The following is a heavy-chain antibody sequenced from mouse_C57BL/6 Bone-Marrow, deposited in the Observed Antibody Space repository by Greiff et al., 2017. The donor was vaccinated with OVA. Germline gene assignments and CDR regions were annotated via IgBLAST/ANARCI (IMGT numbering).Heavy chain of an antibody. V-gene: IGHV1-62-2*01. CDR2: FYPGSGSI. Sequence: VEPGASVKLSCKASGYTFTEYTIHWVKQRSGQGLEWIGWFYPGSGSIKYNEKFKDKATLTADKSSSTVYMELSRLTSEDSAVYFCARHEEGLHLFAYWGQGTLVTVSA. D-gene: IGHD6-2*01. J-gene: IGHJ3*01. CDR3: ARHEEGLHLFAY. CDR1: GYTFTEYT.